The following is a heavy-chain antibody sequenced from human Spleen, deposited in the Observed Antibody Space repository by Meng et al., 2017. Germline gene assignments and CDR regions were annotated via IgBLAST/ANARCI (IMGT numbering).Heavy chain of an antibody. Sequence: GESLKISCAASGFTFSDYYMNWVRQAPGKGLEWVSSISSSSTIYYADSVKGRFTISRDNAKNSLYLQMNSLRAEDTAVYYCARDYDYAEIDYWGQGTLVTVSS. CDR1: GFTFSDYY. CDR2: ISSSSTI. J-gene: IGHJ4*02. V-gene: IGHV3-69-1*01. D-gene: IGHD4-17*01. CDR3: ARDYDYAEIDY.